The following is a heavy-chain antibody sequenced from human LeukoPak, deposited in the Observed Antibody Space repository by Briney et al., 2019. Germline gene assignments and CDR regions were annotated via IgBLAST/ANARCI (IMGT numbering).Heavy chain of an antibody. CDR1: GGSISSYY. CDR3: ARVRIAAAGTTYYYYGMDV. J-gene: IGHJ6*02. Sequence: SETLSLTCTVSGGSISSYYWSWIRQPPGKGLEWIGYIYYSGSTNYNPSLKSRVTISVDTSKNQFSLKLSSVTAADTAVYYCARVRIAAAGTTYYYYGMDVWGQGTTVTASS. CDR2: IYYSGST. D-gene: IGHD6-13*01. V-gene: IGHV4-59*01.